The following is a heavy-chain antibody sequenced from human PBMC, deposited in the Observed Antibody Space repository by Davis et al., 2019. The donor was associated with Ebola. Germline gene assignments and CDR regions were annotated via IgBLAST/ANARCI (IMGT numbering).Heavy chain of an antibody. J-gene: IGHJ4*02. Sequence: GESLKISCVASGFTFSSYSMNWVRQAPGKGLEWISYISGRTNSTYYADSVKGRFIISRDNAKNSLYLQLNSLRGEDTAVYFCARDESYGNSWRRYFDYWGQGTLVTVSS. CDR1: GFTFSSYS. CDR2: ISGRTNST. D-gene: IGHD6-13*01. CDR3: ARDESYGNSWRRYFDY. V-gene: IGHV3-48*04.